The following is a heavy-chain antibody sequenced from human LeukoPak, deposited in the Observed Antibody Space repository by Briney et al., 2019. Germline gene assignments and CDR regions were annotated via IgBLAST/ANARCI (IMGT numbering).Heavy chain of an antibody. J-gene: IGHJ4*02. CDR2: IYTSGRT. CDR3: ATTQWELHGGFDY. Sequence: PSETLSLTCTVSGGSFSSYYWSLIRQPAGKGLEWIGRIYTSGRTNYNPSLKSRLTISVDTSKNQFSLKLSSVTAADTAVYYCATTQWELHGGFDYWGQGNLVTVSS. D-gene: IGHD1-26*01. V-gene: IGHV4-4*07. CDR1: GGSFSSYY.